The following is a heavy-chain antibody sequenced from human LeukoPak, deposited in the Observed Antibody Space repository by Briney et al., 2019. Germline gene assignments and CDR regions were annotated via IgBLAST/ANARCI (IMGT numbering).Heavy chain of an antibody. V-gene: IGHV4-59*08. CDR1: GGSISSYY. J-gene: IGHJ5*02. CDR3: ARGLRLDCSSTSCRLGNNWFDP. D-gene: IGHD2-2*01. Sequence: PSETLSLTCTVSGGSISSYYWSWIRQPPGKGLEWIGYIYYSGSTNYNPSLKSRVPISVDTSKNQFSLKLSSVTAADTAVYYCARGLRLDCSSTSCRLGNNWFDPWGQGTLVTVSS. CDR2: IYYSGST.